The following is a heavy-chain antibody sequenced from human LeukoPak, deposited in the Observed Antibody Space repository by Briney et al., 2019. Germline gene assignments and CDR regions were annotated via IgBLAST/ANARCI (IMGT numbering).Heavy chain of an antibody. V-gene: IGHV3-23*01. CDR3: AKDQDYGDYFDY. Sequence: PGGSLRLSCAASGFTFSSYAMSWVRQAPGKGLEWVSAISGSGGSTYYADSVKGRFTISRDNSKNTLYLQMNSLRAEDTAVYHCAKDQDYGDYFDYWGQGTLVTVSS. CDR1: GFTFSSYA. J-gene: IGHJ4*02. D-gene: IGHD4-17*01. CDR2: ISGSGGST.